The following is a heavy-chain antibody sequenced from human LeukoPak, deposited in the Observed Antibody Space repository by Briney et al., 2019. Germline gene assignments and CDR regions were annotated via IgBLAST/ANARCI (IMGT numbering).Heavy chain of an antibody. J-gene: IGHJ4*02. D-gene: IGHD6-13*01. V-gene: IGHV3-23*01. CDR2: ISGSGGST. CDR1: GFTFSSYA. CDR3: AKEGYASSWYRFDY. Sequence: GGSLRLSCAASGFTFSSYAMSWVRQAPGKGLEWVSAISGSGGSTYYADSVKGRFNISRDNSKNMVYLQMNRLRADDTAVYHCAKEGYASSWYRFDYWAREPWSPSPQ.